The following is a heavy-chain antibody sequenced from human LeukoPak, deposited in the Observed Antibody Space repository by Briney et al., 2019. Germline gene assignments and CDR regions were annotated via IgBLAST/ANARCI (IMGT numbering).Heavy chain of an antibody. V-gene: IGHV3-15*01. Sequence: GGSLRLSCAASGFPFTIAWMSWVRQAPGNGLEWIGRIRSKNDGGTTDYAAPVKGKFTISRDDSKSTLYLHMSSLTTEDTAIYYRTAYYDFLTGYNTRRDYWGRGTLVTVSP. CDR1: GFPFTIAW. J-gene: IGHJ4*02. CDR2: IRSKNDGGTT. CDR3: TAYYDFLTGYNTRRDY. D-gene: IGHD3-9*01.